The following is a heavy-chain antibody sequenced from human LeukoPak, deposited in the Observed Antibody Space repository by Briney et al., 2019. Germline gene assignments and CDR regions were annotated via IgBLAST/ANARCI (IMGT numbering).Heavy chain of an antibody. CDR2: ISSSSTYI. CDR3: ARRGDGGRSFDY. D-gene: IGHD4-23*01. Sequence: GGSLRLSCAASGFTFSSYSMNWVRQAPGKGLEWVSSISSSSTYIYYADSVKGRFTISRDNAKNSLYLQMNSLRAEDTAVYYCARRGDGGRSFDYWGQGTLVTVSS. CDR1: GFTFSSYS. J-gene: IGHJ4*02. V-gene: IGHV3-21*01.